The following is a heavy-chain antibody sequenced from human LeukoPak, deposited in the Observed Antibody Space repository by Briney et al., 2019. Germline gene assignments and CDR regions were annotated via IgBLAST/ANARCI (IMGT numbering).Heavy chain of an antibody. CDR1: RVIFDNYG. CDR2: ISGSGGST. V-gene: IGHV3-23*01. Sequence: GGTLRLSCAASRVIFDNYGMTWVRQAPGKGLEWVSAISGSGGSTYYADSVKGRFTISRDNSKNTLYLQMNSLRAEDTAVYYCAKELEQQLVFHAFDIWGQGTMVTVSS. J-gene: IGHJ3*02. CDR3: AKELEQQLVFHAFDI. D-gene: IGHD6-13*01.